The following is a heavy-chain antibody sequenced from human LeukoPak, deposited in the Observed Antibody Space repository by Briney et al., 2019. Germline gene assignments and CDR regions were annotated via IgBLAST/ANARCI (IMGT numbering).Heavy chain of an antibody. J-gene: IGHJ4*02. CDR2: ISAYNGNT. D-gene: IGHD2-2*03. CDR1: GYTFTSYG. CDR3: ARDFFGYCSSTSCYSFGY. V-gene: IGHV1-18*01. Sequence: ASVKVSCKASGYTFTSYGISWVRQAPGQGLEWMGWISAYNGNTNYAQKLQGRVTMTTDTSTSTAYMELRSLRSDDTAVYYFARDFFGYCSSTSCYSFGYWGQGTLVTVSS.